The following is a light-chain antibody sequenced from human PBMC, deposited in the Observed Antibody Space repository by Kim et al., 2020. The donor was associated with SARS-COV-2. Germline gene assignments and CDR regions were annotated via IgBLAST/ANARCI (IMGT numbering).Light chain of an antibody. Sequence: SYELTQPPSVSVSPGQTASIPCSGDKLGDKYACWYQQKPGQSPVLVIYQDSKRPSGIPERFSGSNSGNTATLTISGTQAMDEADYYCQAWDSSTAVFGGGTQLTV. CDR3: QAWDSSTAV. J-gene: IGLJ2*01. CDR1: KLGDKY. CDR2: QDS. V-gene: IGLV3-1*01.